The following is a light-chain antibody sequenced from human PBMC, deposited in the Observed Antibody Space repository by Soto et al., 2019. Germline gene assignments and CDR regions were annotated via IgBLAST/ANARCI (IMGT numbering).Light chain of an antibody. CDR2: WAS. J-gene: IGKJ5*01. Sequence: DIVMTQSPDSLAVSLGERATINCKSSQSVLYSSNNKNYLTWYQHKAGQPPKLLISWASTRESGVPDRFSGRGFGTDFTLTISSLQAEDVAVYYCHQHYTTPRTCGQGTRPEIK. CDR1: QSVLYSSNNKNY. V-gene: IGKV4-1*01. CDR3: HQHYTTPRT.